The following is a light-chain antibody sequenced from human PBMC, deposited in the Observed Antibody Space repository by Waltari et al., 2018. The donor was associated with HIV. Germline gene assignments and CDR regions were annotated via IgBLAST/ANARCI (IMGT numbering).Light chain of an antibody. J-gene: IGKJ5*01. V-gene: IGKV2-28*01. CDR3: MQSLQTPIT. CDR1: KSLLRTHGYNL. Sequence: DIVMTQSPLSLPVTPGEPTSISCRSSKSLLRTHGYNLLDWYLWKPGQSPQLLIYLGSNSASGVPDRFSGSGSGTDFTLKISRAEADDVGIYYCMQSLQTPITFGQGTRLEIK. CDR2: LGS.